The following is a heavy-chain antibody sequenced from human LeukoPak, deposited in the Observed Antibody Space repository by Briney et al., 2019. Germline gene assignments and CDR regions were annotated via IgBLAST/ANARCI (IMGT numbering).Heavy chain of an antibody. CDR2: IFSGGGT. D-gene: IGHD2-15*01. CDR1: GFTVSSSY. J-gene: IGHJ3*02. V-gene: IGHV3-66*01. CDR3: ARGGVVYPDSFDI. Sequence: GGSLRLSCAASGFTVSSSYMNWVRQAPGQGREWGSLIFSGGGTYYADSVKGRFTISRDNSKNTLFIQMNSLRAEDTAVYYCARGGVVYPDSFDIWGRGTMVTVSS.